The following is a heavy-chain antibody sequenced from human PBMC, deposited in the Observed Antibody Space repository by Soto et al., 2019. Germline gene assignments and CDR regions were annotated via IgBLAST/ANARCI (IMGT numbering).Heavy chain of an antibody. J-gene: IGHJ4*02. CDR2: IKVDGSEK. V-gene: IGHV3-7*01. Sequence: GGSLRLSCAASGFTFNSNWMSFTSNWMSSVRQAPGKGLEWVANIKVDGSEKYYVNSVKGRFTISRDNAKNSLHLQMNTLRAEDTAVYYCARTRPDLYLDYWGKATLGTVSS. CDR1: GFTFNSNW. CDR3: ARTRPDLYLDY.